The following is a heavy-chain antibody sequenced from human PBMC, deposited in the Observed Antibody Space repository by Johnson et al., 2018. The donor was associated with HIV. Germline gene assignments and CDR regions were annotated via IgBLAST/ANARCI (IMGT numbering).Heavy chain of an antibody. V-gene: IGHV3-23*04. CDR2: ISGSGGSR. J-gene: IGHJ3*02. CDR3: AKGTYYYDSSGYWDAFDI. CDR1: GFTFSSYA. Sequence: VQLVESGGGLVQPGGSLRLSCAASGFTFSSYAMSWVRQGPGKGLEWVSGISGSGGSRNYADSVKGRFNISRDNSKNTLYLQMNSLRAEDTAVYYCAKGTYYYDSSGYWDAFDIWGQGTMVTVSS. D-gene: IGHD3-22*01.